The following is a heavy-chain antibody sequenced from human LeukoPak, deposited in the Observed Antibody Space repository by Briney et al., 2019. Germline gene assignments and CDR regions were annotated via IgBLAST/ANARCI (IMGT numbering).Heavy chain of an antibody. CDR1: GYTFTGYY. D-gene: IGHD4-23*01. V-gene: IGHV7-4-1*02. CDR3: ARASDYGGNSGQMGIKLDY. J-gene: IGHJ4*02. Sequence: GASVRVSCKTSGYTFTGYYVHWVRQAPGQGLEWMGWINTNTGNPTYAQGFTGRFVFSLDTSVSTAYLQVSSLKAEDTAVYYCARASDYGGNSGQMGIKLDYWGQGTLVTVSS. CDR2: INTNTGNP.